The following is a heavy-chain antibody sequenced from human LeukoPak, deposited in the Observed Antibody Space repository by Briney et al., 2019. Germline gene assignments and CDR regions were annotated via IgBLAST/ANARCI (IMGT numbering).Heavy chain of an antibody. CDR3: ARGGTSSWYFAFDY. CDR1: GFTFSAYA. Sequence: PGGSLRLSCVVSGFTFSAYAMSWVRQAPGKGLEWVSVISSSGGSAYYADSVKGRFTISRDNFKNTLYLQMKSLTAEDTAVYYCARGGTSSWYFAFDYWGQGVLVTVSS. J-gene: IGHJ4*02. V-gene: IGHV3-23*01. D-gene: IGHD6-13*01. CDR2: ISSSGGSA.